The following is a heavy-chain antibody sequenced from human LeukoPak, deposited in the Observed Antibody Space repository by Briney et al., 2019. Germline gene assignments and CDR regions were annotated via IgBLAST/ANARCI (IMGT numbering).Heavy chain of an antibody. CDR1: GYSISSGYY. CDR2: IYHSGST. CDR3: ARAPSSSSPGFDY. Sequence: SETLSLTCTVSGYSISSGYYWGWIRQPPGKGLEWIGCIYHSGSTYYNPSLKSRVTISVDTSKNQFSLKLSSVTAADTAVYYCARAPSSSSPGFDYWGQGTLVTVSS. D-gene: IGHD6-13*01. J-gene: IGHJ4*02. V-gene: IGHV4-38-2*02.